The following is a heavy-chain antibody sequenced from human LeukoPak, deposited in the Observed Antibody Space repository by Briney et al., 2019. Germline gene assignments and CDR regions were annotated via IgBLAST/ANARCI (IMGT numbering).Heavy chain of an antibody. J-gene: IGHJ5*02. V-gene: IGHV3-74*01. CDR2: INSDGGGA. CDR1: GITFGNNW. Sequence: GGSLRLSCAASGITFGNNWMHWVRQGPGKGVVWTSRINSDGGGAIYADSVKGRFTVSRDNAKNTLYLQMNSLRAEDTAVYYCARDVPHNWFDTWGQGTLVTVSS. CDR3: ARDVPHNWFDT.